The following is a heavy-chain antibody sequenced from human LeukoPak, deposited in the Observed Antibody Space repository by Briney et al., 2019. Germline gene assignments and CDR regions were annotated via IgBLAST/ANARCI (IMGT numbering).Heavy chain of an antibody. Sequence: GGSLRLSCVASGFTFSGYGMHWVRQAPGKGLEWVAVIWYDGSKTYYADSAKGRFTISRDNSKDTLYLQMSSLRVEDTAAYYCARYLGGRNAFDIWGQGTMVTVSS. CDR1: GFTFSGYG. CDR3: ARYLGGRNAFDI. V-gene: IGHV3-33*01. J-gene: IGHJ3*02. D-gene: IGHD3-16*01. CDR2: IWYDGSKT.